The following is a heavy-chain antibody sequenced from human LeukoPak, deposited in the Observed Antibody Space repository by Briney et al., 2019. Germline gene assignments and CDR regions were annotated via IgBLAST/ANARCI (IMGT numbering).Heavy chain of an antibody. D-gene: IGHD6-13*01. J-gene: IGHJ4*02. CDR1: GGSISSGSYY. V-gene: IGHV4-61*02. Sequence: SQTLSLTCTVSGGSISSGSYYWSWIRQPAGKGLEWIGRIYTSGCTNYNPSLKSRVTISVDTSKNQFSLKLSSVTAADTAVYYCAREATTRYSSSWYWSVPRDWGQGTLVTVSS. CDR3: AREATTRYSSSWYWSVPRD. CDR2: IYTSGCT.